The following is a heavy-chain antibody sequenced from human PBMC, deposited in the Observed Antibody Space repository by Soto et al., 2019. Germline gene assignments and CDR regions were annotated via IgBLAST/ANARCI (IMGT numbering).Heavy chain of an antibody. CDR2: IYWDDDT. J-gene: IGHJ3*01. CDR1: GFSFSADEVG. Sequence: QITLKESGPTLVKPTQTLTLTCIFSGFSFSADEVGVGWIRQPPGKALEWLALIYWDDDTRYRPSLKSRLTITKDSSKNQVVLTMTNMDPLDTATYYCAHAFGGTSWPNDAFDVWGQGTVVTVSS. CDR3: AHAFGGTSWPNDAFDV. V-gene: IGHV2-5*02. D-gene: IGHD3-16*01.